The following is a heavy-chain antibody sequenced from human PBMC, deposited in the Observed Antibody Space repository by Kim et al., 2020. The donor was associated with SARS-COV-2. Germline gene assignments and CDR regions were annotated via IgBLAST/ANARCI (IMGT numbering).Heavy chain of an antibody. V-gene: IGHV3-23*01. J-gene: IGHJ4*02. D-gene: IGHD3-22*01. CDR3: AIFRYDSSGY. Sequence: STYYADSVKGRFTISRDNSKNTLYLQMNSLRAEDTAVYYCAIFRYDSSGYWGQGTLVTVSS. CDR2: ST.